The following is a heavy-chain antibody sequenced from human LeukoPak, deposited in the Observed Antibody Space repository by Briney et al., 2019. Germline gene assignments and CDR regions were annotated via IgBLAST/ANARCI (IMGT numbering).Heavy chain of an antibody. Sequence: ASVKVSCKASGYTFTSYAMNWVRQAPGQGLEWMGWINPNSGGTNYAQKFQGRVTMTRDTSISTAYMELSRLRSDDTAVYYCARDNSVGDNAWWFDPWGQGTLVTVSS. V-gene: IGHV1-2*02. J-gene: IGHJ5*02. CDR3: ARDNSVGDNAWWFDP. CDR1: GYTFTSYA. D-gene: IGHD1-26*01. CDR2: INPNSGGT.